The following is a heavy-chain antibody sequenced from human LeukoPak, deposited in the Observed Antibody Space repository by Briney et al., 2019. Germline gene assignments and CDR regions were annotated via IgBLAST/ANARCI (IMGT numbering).Heavy chain of an antibody. Sequence: PSETLSPTCTVSGGSISSSTYYWDWIRQSPGKGLEWIGSLYYTGTTYYNPSLKGRVSISVDTSKNQFSLKLSSVTAADTAVYYCTRKQWLAPFDYWGQGTLVTVSS. CDR1: GGSISSSTYY. D-gene: IGHD6-19*01. J-gene: IGHJ4*02. CDR3: TRKQWLAPFDY. V-gene: IGHV4-39*01. CDR2: LYYTGTT.